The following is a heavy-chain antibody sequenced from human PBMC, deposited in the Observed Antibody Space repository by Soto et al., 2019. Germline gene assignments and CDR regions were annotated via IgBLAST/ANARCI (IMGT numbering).Heavy chain of an antibody. V-gene: IGHV4-4*02. CDR3: ARGETQQQRDY. J-gene: IGHJ4*02. D-gene: IGHD6-13*01. CDR1: GDSIRSDKW. CDR2: IYHSGTT. Sequence: HVQLQESGPGLVKPSGTLSLICTVSGDSIRSDKWWSWVRQPPGKVLEWIGEIYHSGTTKYNPSLKSRITISVDKSKNQFSLNVISVTDADTAVYYCARGETQQQRDYWGQGTLVTVSS.